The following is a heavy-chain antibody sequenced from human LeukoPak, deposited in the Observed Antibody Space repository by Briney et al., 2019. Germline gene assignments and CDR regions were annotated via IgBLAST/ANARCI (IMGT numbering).Heavy chain of an antibody. J-gene: IGHJ5*02. V-gene: IGHV4-34*01. D-gene: IGHD1-7*01. CDR3: ARRNYGRDFDP. Sequence: PSETLSLTCAVYGGSFSGYYWSWIRQPPGKGLEWIGEINHSGSTNYNPSLKSRVTISVDTSKNQFSLKLSSVTAADTAVYYCARRNYGRDFDPWGQGTLVTVSS. CDR1: GGSFSGYY. CDR2: INHSGST.